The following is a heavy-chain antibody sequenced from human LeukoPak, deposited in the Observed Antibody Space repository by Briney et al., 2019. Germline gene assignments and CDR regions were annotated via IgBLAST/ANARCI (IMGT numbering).Heavy chain of an antibody. CDR1: GGSLSSFY. V-gene: IGHV4-59*01. D-gene: IGHD3-22*01. J-gene: IGHJ4*02. Sequence: SETLSLTCTASGGSLSSFYWSWIRQPPGKGLEWIGYIHYSGSTNYNPSLKSRVTISVDTSKNQFSLNLSSVTAADTAVYYCARKDDSSGYYVDQWGQGTLVTVSS. CDR3: ARKDDSSGYYVDQ. CDR2: IHYSGST.